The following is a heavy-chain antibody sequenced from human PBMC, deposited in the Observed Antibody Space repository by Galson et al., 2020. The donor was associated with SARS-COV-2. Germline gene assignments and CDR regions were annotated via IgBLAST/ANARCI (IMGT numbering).Heavy chain of an antibody. CDR3: SRDGRWHLLADS. V-gene: IGHV4-39*07. J-gene: IGHJ4*02. D-gene: IGHD1-26*01. CDR1: GGSITSPNYY. Sequence: SETLSLTCTVSGGSITSPNYYWGWIRQPPGKGLEWIGSIHDSGSTYYNPSLKSRVTIALETSKNQFSLNLNSVTAADTAVYYCSRDGRWHLLADSWGQGTLVTVSS. CDR2: IHDSGST.